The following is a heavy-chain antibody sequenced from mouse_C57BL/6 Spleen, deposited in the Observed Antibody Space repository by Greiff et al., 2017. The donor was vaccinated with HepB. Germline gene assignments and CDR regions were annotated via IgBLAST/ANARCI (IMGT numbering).Heavy chain of an antibody. V-gene: IGHV1-26*01. Sequence: EVQLQQSGPELVKPGASVKISCKASGYTFTDYYMNWVKQSHGKSLEWIGDINPNNGGTSYNQKFKGKATLTVDKSSSTAYMELRSLTSEDSAVYYCAREGLSYYYGSSRFDYWGQGTTLTVSS. D-gene: IGHD1-1*01. CDR2: INPNNGGT. J-gene: IGHJ2*01. CDR1: GYTFTDYY. CDR3: AREGLSYYYGSSRFDY.